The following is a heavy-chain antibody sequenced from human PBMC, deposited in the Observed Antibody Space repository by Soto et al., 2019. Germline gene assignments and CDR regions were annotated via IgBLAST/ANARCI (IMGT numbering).Heavy chain of an antibody. CDR2: IVVGSGNT. V-gene: IGHV1-58*01. Sequence: ASVKVSCKASGFTFTSSAVQWVRQARGQRLEWIGWIVVGSGNTNYAQKFQERVTITRDMSTSTAYMELSSLRSEDTAVYYCAADPPMVRGVRSADYYYGMDVWGQGTTVAVYS. CDR3: AADPPMVRGVRSADYYYGMDV. D-gene: IGHD3-10*01. J-gene: IGHJ6*02. CDR1: GFTFTSSA.